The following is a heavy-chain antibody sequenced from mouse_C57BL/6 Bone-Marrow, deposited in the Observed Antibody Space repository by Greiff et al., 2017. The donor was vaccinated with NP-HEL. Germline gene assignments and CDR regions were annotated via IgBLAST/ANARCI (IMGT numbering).Heavy chain of an antibody. CDR1: GYTFTDYE. CDR2: IDPETGGT. V-gene: IGHV1-15*01. J-gene: IGHJ4*01. D-gene: IGHD2-4*01. CDR3: RYPYYDREAYYAMDY. Sequence: VQLQQSGAELVRPGASVTLSCKASGYTFTDYEMHWVKQAPVHGLEWIGAIDPETGGTAYNQKVKGKAILTADKSSSTAYMELRSLTSEDSAVYYCRYPYYDREAYYAMDYWGQGTSVTVSS.